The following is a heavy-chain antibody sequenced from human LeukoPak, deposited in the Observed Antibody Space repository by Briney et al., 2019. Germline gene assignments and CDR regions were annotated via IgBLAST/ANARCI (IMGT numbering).Heavy chain of an antibody. D-gene: IGHD4-17*01. CDR2: IIPIFGTA. Sequence: GASVKVSGKASGGTFSSYASSWVRQAPGQGLEWMGGIIPIFGTANYAQKFQGRVTITAAESTSTAYMELSSLRSEDTAVYYCASGTTVTPYYFDYWGQGTLVTVSS. J-gene: IGHJ4*02. CDR1: GGTFSSYA. V-gene: IGHV1-69*13. CDR3: ASGTTVTPYYFDY.